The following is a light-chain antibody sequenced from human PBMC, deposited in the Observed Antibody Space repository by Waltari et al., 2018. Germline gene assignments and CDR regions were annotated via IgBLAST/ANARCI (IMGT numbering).Light chain of an antibody. CDR1: SSAVAGYNY. J-gene: IGLJ3*02. V-gene: IGLV2-14*01. Sequence: QSALTQPASVSGSPGQSITIPSPGTSSAVAGYNYVSWYQQHPGKAPKLMIYDVTNRPSGVSNRFSGSKSGNTASLTISGLQAEDEADYYCSSYTSSTTLVFGGGTKLTVL. CDR3: SSYTSSTTLV. CDR2: DVT.